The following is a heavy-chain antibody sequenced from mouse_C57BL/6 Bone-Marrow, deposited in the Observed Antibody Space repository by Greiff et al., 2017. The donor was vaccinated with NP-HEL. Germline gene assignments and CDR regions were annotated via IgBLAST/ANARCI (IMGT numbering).Heavy chain of an antibody. V-gene: IGHV7-3*01. CDR2: IRNKANGYTT. J-gene: IGHJ3*01. Sequence: EVKLMESGGGLVQPGGSLSLSCAASGFTFTDYYMSWVRQPPGKALEWLGFIRNKANGYTTEYSASVKGRFTISRDNSQSILYLQMNALRAEDSATYYCASSTGSSWFAYWGQGTLVTVSA. CDR1: GFTFTDYY. D-gene: IGHD4-1*02. CDR3: ASSTGSSWFAY.